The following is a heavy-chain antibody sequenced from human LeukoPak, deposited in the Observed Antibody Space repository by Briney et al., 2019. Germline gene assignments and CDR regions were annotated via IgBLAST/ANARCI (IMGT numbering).Heavy chain of an antibody. CDR3: AKDGGLWVSAHWGDS. CDR1: GFTFSSYT. Sequence: GGSLRPSCTASGFTFSSYTMSWVRQAPGKGLKWVSTITTGGPNTYYADSVKGRFTVSRDDSKNTLYLQMNSLRAEDTAVYYCAKDGGLWVSAHWGDSWGRGTLVTVSS. V-gene: IGHV3-23*01. D-gene: IGHD7-27*01. CDR2: ITTGGPNT. J-gene: IGHJ4*02.